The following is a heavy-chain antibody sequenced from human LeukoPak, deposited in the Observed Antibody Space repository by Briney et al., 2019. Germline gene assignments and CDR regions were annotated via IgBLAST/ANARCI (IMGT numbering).Heavy chain of an antibody. V-gene: IGHV1-18*01. D-gene: IGHD3-22*01. CDR2: ISAYNGNT. Sequence: ASVKVSCKASGYTCTSYGISWVRQAPGQGLEWMGWISAYNGNTNYAQKLQGRVTMTTDTSTSTAYMELRSLRSDDTAVYYCARVGDMEYYYDSSGYRYYFDYWGQGTLVTVSS. CDR3: ARVGDMEYYYDSSGYRYYFDY. J-gene: IGHJ4*02. CDR1: GYTCTSYG.